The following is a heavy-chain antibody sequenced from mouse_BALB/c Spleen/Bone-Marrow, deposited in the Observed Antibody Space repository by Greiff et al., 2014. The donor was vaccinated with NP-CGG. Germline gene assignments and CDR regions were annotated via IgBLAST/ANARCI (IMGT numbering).Heavy chain of an antibody. V-gene: IGHV1-4*01. Sequence: QVQLQQSGAELARLGASVKMSCKASGYSFTSYTMHWVKQRPGQGLEWIAYINPRNTYSDYNQKFKDRATVTADKSSSTAYMQLSSLTSEDSAVYYRTREGTYDGCSGHFDYRGHGTTLTVAS. CDR1: GYSFTSYT. CDR2: INPRNTYS. J-gene: IGHJ2*01. D-gene: IGHD2-3*01. CDR3: TREGTYDGCSGHFDY.